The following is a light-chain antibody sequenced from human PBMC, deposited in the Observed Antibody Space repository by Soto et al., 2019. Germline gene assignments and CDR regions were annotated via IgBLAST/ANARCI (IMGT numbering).Light chain of an antibody. V-gene: IGLV2-11*01. Sequence: SALSQPRSVSGSPGQSVAIAGTGTSSDVGGYNYVSWYQQHPGKAPKLMIYDASKRPSGVPDRFSGSKPGNTASLTISGLQPEDEADYYRCSYAGSYPYVFGTGTKVTVL. J-gene: IGLJ1*01. CDR2: DAS. CDR1: SSDVGGYNY. CDR3: CSYAGSYPYV.